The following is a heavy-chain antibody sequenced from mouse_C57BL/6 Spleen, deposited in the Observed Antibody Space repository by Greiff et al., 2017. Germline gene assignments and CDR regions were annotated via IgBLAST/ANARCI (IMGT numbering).Heavy chain of an antibody. CDR1: GYTFTDYE. D-gene: IGHD2-3*01. CDR3: TRSDYDGYLDYAMDY. CDR2: IDPETGGT. V-gene: IGHV1-15*01. Sequence: QVTLKVSGAELVRPGASVTLSCKASGYTFTDYEMHWVKQTPVHGLEWIGAIDPETGGTAYNQKFKGKAILTADKSSSTAYMELRSLTSEYSAVYYCTRSDYDGYLDYAMDYWGQGTSVTVSS. J-gene: IGHJ4*01.